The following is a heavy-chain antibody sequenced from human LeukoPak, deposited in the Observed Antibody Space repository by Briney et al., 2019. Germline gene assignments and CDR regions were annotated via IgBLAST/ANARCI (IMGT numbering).Heavy chain of an antibody. D-gene: IGHD2/OR15-2a*01. V-gene: IGHV4-30-4*01. CDR2: IYYSGSA. CDR1: GGSIGSGDYY. J-gene: IGHJ4*02. CDR3: ARGKIGLFDY. Sequence: SETLSLTCTVSGGSIGSGDYYWSWIRQPPGKGLEWIGYIYYSGSAYYNPSLKSRVTISLDTSKNQFSLTLSSVTAADTAMYYCARGKIGLFDYWGQGTLVTVSS.